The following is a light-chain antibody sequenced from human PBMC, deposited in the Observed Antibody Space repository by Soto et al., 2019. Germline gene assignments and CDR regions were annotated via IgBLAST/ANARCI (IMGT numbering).Light chain of an antibody. Sequence: QSVLTQHPSVSGSPGQSVTISCTGTSSDVGKYDRVSWYQQPPGTAPRLIMYEVTNRPSGVPARFSGSKSGNTASLTISGLQAEDEADYFCSSYTSASRYVFGAGTKVTVL. CDR1: SSDVGKYDR. V-gene: IGLV2-18*02. CDR2: EVT. CDR3: SSYTSASRYV. J-gene: IGLJ1*01.